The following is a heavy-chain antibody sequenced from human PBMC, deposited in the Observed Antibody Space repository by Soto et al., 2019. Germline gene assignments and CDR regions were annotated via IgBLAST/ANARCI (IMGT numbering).Heavy chain of an antibody. Sequence: GGSLRLSCAASGFTFSSYAMSWVRQAPGKGLEWVSAISGSGGSTYYADSVKGWFTISRDNSKNTLYLQMNSLRAEDTAVYYCQLNRVDSSFDYWGQGTLVTVSS. D-gene: IGHD6-6*01. CDR2: ISGSGGST. V-gene: IGHV3-23*01. CDR1: GFTFSSYA. CDR3: QLNRVDSSFDY. J-gene: IGHJ4*02.